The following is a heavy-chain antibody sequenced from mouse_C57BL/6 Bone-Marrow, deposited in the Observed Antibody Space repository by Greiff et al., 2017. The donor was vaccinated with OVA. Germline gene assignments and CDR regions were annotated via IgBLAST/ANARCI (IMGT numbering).Heavy chain of an antibody. Sequence: EVQRVESGGGLVKPGGSLKLSCAASGFTFSSYAMSWVRQTPEKRLEWVATISDGGSYTYYPDNVKGRFTISRDNAKNNLYLQMSHLKSEDTAMYYCARDGGSSTGYFDYWGQGTTLTVSS. V-gene: IGHV5-4*01. J-gene: IGHJ2*01. D-gene: IGHD1-1*01. CDR1: GFTFSSYA. CDR3: ARDGGSSTGYFDY. CDR2: ISDGGSYT.